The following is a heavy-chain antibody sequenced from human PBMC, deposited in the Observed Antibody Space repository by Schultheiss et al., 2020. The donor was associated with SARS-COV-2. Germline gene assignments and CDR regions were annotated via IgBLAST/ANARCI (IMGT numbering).Heavy chain of an antibody. V-gene: IGHV3-23*01. CDR1: GFTFSSYA. CDR3: AKDFRRPPYYYDSSGSLDY. CDR2: ISGSGGST. D-gene: IGHD3-22*01. Sequence: GGSLRLSCAASGFTFSSYAMSWVRQAPGKGLEWVSAISGSGGSTYYADSVKGRFTISRDNSKNTLYLQMNSLRAEDTAVYYCAKDFRRPPYYYDSSGSLDYWGQGTLVTVSS. J-gene: IGHJ4*02.